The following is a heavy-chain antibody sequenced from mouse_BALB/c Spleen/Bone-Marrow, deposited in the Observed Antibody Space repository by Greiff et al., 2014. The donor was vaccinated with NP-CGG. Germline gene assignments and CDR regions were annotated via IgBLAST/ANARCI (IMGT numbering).Heavy chain of an antibody. J-gene: IGHJ2*01. V-gene: IGHV14-3*02. CDR1: GFKFKDTY. CDR2: IDPANGNT. CDR3: ARYRLGTYFDY. Sequence: VQLKESGAELVKPGASVKLSCTASGFKFKDTYMHWVKQRPEQGLEWIGRIDPANGNTKYDPKFQGKATITADTSSNTAYLLLSSLTSEDTAVYYCARYRLGTYFDYWGQGTTLTVSS. D-gene: IGHD1-2*01.